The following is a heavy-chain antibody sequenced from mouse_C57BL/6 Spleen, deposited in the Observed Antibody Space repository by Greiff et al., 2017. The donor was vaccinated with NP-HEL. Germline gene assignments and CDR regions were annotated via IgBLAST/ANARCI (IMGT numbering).Heavy chain of an antibody. CDR1: GYAFSSSW. CDR2: IYPGDGDT. D-gene: IGHD2-4*01. Sequence: QVTLKESGPELVKPGASVKISCKASGYAFSSSWMNWVKQRPGKGLEWIGRIYPGDGDTNYNGKFKGKATLTADKSSSTAYMQLSSLTSEDSAVYFCASGDYDVGWYFDVWGTGTTVTVSS. J-gene: IGHJ1*03. V-gene: IGHV1-82*01. CDR3: ASGDYDVGWYFDV.